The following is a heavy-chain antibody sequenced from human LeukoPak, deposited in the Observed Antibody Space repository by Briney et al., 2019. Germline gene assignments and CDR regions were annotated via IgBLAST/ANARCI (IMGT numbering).Heavy chain of an antibody. V-gene: IGHV3-23*01. D-gene: IGHD3-10*01. CDR3: ASWVPDRGFDY. Sequence: GGSLRLSCAASGFTFSSYAMSWVRQAPGKGLEWVSSISGSGGSTYYADSVKGRFTISRDNSKKTLYLQMNSLRADDTAVYYCASWVPDRGFDYWGQGTLVTVSS. J-gene: IGHJ4*02. CDR1: GFTFSSYA. CDR2: ISGSGGST.